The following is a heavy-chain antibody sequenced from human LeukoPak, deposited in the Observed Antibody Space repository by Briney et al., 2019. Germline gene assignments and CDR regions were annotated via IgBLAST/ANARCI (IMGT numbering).Heavy chain of an antibody. CDR3: ARAGRLSSSWFNY. CDR2: MNPNSGNT. CDR1: GYNFTSYD. J-gene: IGHJ4*02. D-gene: IGHD6-13*01. V-gene: IGHV1-8*01. Sequence: ASVNVSCKASGYNFTSYDINWVRQASGQGLEGMGWMNPNSGNTGYAQKFQGRVTMTRNTSISTAYMELSSLRSEDTAVYYCARAGRLSSSWFNYWGQGTLVTVSS.